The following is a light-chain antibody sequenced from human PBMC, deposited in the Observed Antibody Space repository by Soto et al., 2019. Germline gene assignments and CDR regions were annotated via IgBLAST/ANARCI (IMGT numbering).Light chain of an antibody. V-gene: IGLV2-14*01. Sequence: QSALTQPASVSGSPGQSITISCTGTSSDVGGYNFVSWHQQHPGKAPKLMIYEVSDRPSGVSNRFSGSKSGNTASLSISGLQAEDEADYYCSSCTSGTTPYVFGSGTKVTVL. CDR3: SSCTSGTTPYV. CDR1: SSDVGGYNF. CDR2: EVS. J-gene: IGLJ1*01.